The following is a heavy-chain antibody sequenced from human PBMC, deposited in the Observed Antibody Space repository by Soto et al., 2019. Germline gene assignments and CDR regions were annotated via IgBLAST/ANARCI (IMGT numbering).Heavy chain of an antibody. V-gene: IGHV4-31*03. D-gene: IGHD5-18*01. Sequence: PSETLSLTCTVSGGSVRSGGYYWRWVRQKPRRGREWIGNIYYSGSTYYNPSLKSRLTISVDTSKNQFSLNLSSVTAADTAVYYCARDRLMATAGTARHYFGLDVWGQGTTVTVSS. CDR3: ARDRLMATAGTARHYFGLDV. CDR1: GGSVRSGGYY. CDR2: IYYSGST. J-gene: IGHJ6*02.